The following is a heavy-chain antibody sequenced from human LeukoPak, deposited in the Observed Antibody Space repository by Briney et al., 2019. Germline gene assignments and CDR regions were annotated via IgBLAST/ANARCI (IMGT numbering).Heavy chain of an antibody. J-gene: IGHJ4*02. CDR2: IYYSGST. V-gene: IGHV4-30-4*01. D-gene: IGHD1-26*01. CDR1: GGSISSGDYY. CDR3: ARGGSGSYYLPLDY. Sequence: PSETLSLTCTVSGGSISSGDYYWSWIRQPPGKGLEWIGYIYYSGSTYYNPSLKSRVTISVDTSKNQFSLKLSSVTAADTAVYYCARGGSGSYYLPLDYWGQGTLVTVSS.